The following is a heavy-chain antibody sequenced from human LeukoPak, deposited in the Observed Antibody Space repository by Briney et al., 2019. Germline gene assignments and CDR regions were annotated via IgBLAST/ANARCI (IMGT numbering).Heavy chain of an antibody. CDR3: ARGPNWAPRGAFDI. Sequence: GASVKVSCKASGYTFTGYYMHWVRQAPGQGLEWMGWINPNSGGTNYAQKFQGRVTMTRDTSISTAYMELSRLRSDDTAVYYCARGPNWAPRGAFDIWGQGTMVTVSS. CDR2: INPNSGGT. D-gene: IGHD7-27*01. CDR1: GYTFTGYY. V-gene: IGHV1-2*02. J-gene: IGHJ3*02.